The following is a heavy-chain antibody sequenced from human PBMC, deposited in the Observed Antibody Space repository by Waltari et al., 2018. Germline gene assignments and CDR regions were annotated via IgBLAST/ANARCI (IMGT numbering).Heavy chain of an antibody. CDR3: ARGHPFTIVSPRYYYYYYMDV. V-gene: IGHV4-34*01. CDR2: INHSGNT. CDR1: SGSLTGYH. J-gene: IGHJ6*03. D-gene: IGHD3-9*01. Sequence: QVHLQQWGAGLLKPSEHLSLPCGVYSGSLTGYHWNWIRQAPGKGLEWIGDINHSGNTDYNPSLESRVTISADTSKNQFSLHLTSVTAADTAVYYCARGHPFTIVSPRYYYYYYMDVWDKGTAVTVSS.